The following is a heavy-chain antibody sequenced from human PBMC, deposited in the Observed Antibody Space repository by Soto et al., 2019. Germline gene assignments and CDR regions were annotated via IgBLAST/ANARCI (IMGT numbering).Heavy chain of an antibody. CDR3: ARSGIWHYYYYGMDV. CDR1: GFTFSSYA. Sequence: GALRLSCAASGFTFSSYAMHWVRQAPGKGLEWVAVISYDGSNKYYADSVKGRFTISRDNSKNTLYLQMNSLRAEDTAVYYCARSGIWHYYYYGMDVWGQGTTVTVSS. J-gene: IGHJ6*02. D-gene: IGHD3-3*02. CDR2: ISYDGSNK. V-gene: IGHV3-30-3*01.